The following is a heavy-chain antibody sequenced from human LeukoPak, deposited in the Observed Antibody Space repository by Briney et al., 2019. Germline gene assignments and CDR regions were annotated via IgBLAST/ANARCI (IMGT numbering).Heavy chain of an antibody. CDR2: IYSGGST. V-gene: IGHV3-53*01. Sequence: GGSLRLSCAASGVTVSSNYMSWVRQAPGKGLEWVSVIYSGGSTYYADSVKGRFTISRDNSKNTLYLQMNSLRAEDTAVYYCASRLDGSGSYYRRFLAAFDIWGQGTMVTVSS. D-gene: IGHD3-10*01. CDR3: ASRLDGSGSYYRRFLAAFDI. CDR1: GVTVSSNY. J-gene: IGHJ3*02.